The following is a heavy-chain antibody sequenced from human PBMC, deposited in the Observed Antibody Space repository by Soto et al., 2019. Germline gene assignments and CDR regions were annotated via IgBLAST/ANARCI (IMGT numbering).Heavy chain of an antibody. Sequence: QVQLQESGPGLVKPSETLSLTCTVSGASISPYYWTWIRQPPGKELEWIGYVYYTGSTNYSPSLESLVTMSLDTSKSQFSLMLTSVTAADTAVYYCARHHEYCSGGTCYVVDYWGPGTLVTLSS. V-gene: IGHV4-59*08. CDR2: VYYTGST. J-gene: IGHJ4*02. D-gene: IGHD2-15*01. CDR1: GASISPYY. CDR3: ARHHEYCSGGTCYVVDY.